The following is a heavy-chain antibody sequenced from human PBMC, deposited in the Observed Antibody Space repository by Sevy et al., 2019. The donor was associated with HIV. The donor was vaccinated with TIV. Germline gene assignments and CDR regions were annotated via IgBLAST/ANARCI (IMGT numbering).Heavy chain of an antibody. CDR1: GGSFSGYY. V-gene: IGHV4-34*01. D-gene: IGHD2-2*02. CDR2: INHSGST. CDR3: ARAVVVVVPAAIRDYYYYGMDV. Sequence: SETLSLTCAVYGGSFSGYYWSWIRQPPGKGLEWIGEINHSGSTNYNPSLKSRVTISVDTSKNQFSLKRSSVTAADTAVYYCARAVVVVVPAAIRDYYYYGMDVWGQGTTVTVSS. J-gene: IGHJ6*02.